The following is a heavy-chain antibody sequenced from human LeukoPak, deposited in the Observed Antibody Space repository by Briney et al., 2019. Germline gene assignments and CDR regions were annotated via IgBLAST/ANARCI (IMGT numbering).Heavy chain of an antibody. CDR1: GFSFSNYG. J-gene: IGHJ4*02. Sequence: GGTLRLSRAASGFSFSNYGMSWVRQAPGKGLEWVSAISGSGGSTYYADSVKGRFTISRDNSKNTLYLQMNSLRAEDTAVYYCAKVAVAGRLNFDYWGQGTLVTVSS. CDR2: ISGSGGST. D-gene: IGHD6-19*01. V-gene: IGHV3-23*01. CDR3: AKVAVAGRLNFDY.